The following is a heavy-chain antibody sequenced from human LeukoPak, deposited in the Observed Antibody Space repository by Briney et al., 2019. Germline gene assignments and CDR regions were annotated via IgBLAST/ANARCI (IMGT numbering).Heavy chain of an antibody. D-gene: IGHD5-18*01. J-gene: IGHJ4*02. CDR3: ARESLDSYGYDY. CDR2: ITDSGTGT. V-gene: IGHV3-23*01. Sequence: GGSLRLSCAASGFTFSSYALSWVRQAPGKGLEWVSGITDSGTGTYYADSVKGRFTISRDNPKNTVYLQMSSLRAEDTAVYYCARESLDSYGYDYWGQGTLVTVSS. CDR1: GFTFSSYA.